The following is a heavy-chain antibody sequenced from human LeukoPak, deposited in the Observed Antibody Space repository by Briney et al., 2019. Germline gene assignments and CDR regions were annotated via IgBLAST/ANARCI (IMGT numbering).Heavy chain of an antibody. D-gene: IGHD4-11*01. J-gene: IGHJ5*02. V-gene: IGHV7-4-1*02. Sequence: ASVKVSCKASGYTFTSYAMNWVRQAPGQGLEWMGWINTNTGNPTYAQGFTGRFVFSLDTSVSTAYPQISSLKAEDTAVYYCARERYSNYPQYNWFDPWGQGTLVTVSS. CDR1: GYTFTSYA. CDR2: INTNTGNP. CDR3: ARERYSNYPQYNWFDP.